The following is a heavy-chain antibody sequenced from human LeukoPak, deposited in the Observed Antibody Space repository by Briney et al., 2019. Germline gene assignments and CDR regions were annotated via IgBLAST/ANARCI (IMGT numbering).Heavy chain of an antibody. J-gene: IGHJ4*02. CDR3: TRVSSWFLDY. CDR1: GLTLSDNY. CDR2: IYNTGST. V-gene: IGHV3-53*01. Sequence: GGSLRLSCAASGLTLSDNYMSRVRQAPGKGLEWVSVIYNTGSTYYADSVKGRFTISRDNSKNTMYLQMNSLRVEDTAVYYCTRVSSWFLDYWGQGVLVSVSS. D-gene: IGHD6-13*01.